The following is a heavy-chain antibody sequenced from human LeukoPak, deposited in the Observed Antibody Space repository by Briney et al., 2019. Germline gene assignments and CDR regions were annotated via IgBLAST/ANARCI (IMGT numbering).Heavy chain of an antibody. D-gene: IGHD6-19*01. V-gene: IGHV4-38-2*01. CDR1: GYSISSGYY. J-gene: IGHJ4*02. Sequence: PSETLSLTCAVSGYSISSGYYWVWIRQPPGKGLEWTGTIYHSGSTYYNPSLKSRVTISVDTSKNQFSLKLSSVTAADTAVYYCARSIAVVGTFYFDYWGQGTLVTVSS. CDR3: ARSIAVVGTFYFDY. CDR2: IYHSGST.